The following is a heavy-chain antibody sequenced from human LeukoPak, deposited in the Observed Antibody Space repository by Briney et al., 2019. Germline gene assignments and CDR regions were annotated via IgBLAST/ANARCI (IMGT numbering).Heavy chain of an antibody. CDR3: ARVAYCGGDCYFPYYFDY. V-gene: IGHV3-48*03. CDR2: ISSSGSTI. Sequence: GGSLRLSCAASGLTFSSYEMNWVRQAPGKGLEWVSYISSSGSTIYYADSVKGRFTISRDNAKNSLYLQMNSLRAEDTAVYYCARVAYCGGDCYFPYYFDYWGQGTLVTVSS. D-gene: IGHD2-21*02. CDR1: GLTFSSYE. J-gene: IGHJ4*02.